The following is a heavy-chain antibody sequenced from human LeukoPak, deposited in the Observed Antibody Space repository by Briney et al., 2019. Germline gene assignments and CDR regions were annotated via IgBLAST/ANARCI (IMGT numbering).Heavy chain of an antibody. CDR2: ISSSSSYI. CDR1: GFTFSSYS. V-gene: IGHV3-21*01. D-gene: IGHD1-26*01. CDR3: ARDKVGATSRNWFDP. J-gene: IGHJ5*02. Sequence: PGGFLRLSCAASGFTFSSYSMNWVRQAPGKGLEWVSSISSSSSYIYYADSVKGRFTISRDNAKNSLYLQMNSLRAEDTAVYYCARDKVGATSRNWFDPWGQGTLVTVSS.